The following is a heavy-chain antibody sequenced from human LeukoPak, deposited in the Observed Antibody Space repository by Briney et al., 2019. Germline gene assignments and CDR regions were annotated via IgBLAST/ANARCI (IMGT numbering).Heavy chain of an antibody. CDR1: GFAFSGYY. V-gene: IGHV1-2*02. CDR3: ARDRVGRFFDY. Sequence: ASVKVSCKASGFAFSGYYIHWVRQAPGQGLEWMGWINPNSGASNYAQNFQGRVTMTRDTSISTAYMELSRLRSDDTAVYYCARDRVGRFFDYWGQGTLVTASS. CDR2: INPNSGAS. J-gene: IGHJ4*02. D-gene: IGHD3-10*01.